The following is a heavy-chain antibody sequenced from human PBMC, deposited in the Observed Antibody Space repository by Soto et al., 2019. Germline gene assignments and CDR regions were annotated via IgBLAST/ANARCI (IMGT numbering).Heavy chain of an antibody. D-gene: IGHD5-18*01. J-gene: IGHJ4*02. CDR2: ISYDGSNK. CDR1: GFTFSSSA. V-gene: IGHV3-30-3*01. CDR3: ARGPDTGMVTQPFDH. Sequence: PGGSLRLSCAASGFTFSSSAMHWARQAPGKGLEWVAVISYDGSNKYYADSVKGRFTISRDNSKNTLYLQMNSLRAEDTAVYYCARGPDTGMVTQPFDHWGQGTLVTVSS.